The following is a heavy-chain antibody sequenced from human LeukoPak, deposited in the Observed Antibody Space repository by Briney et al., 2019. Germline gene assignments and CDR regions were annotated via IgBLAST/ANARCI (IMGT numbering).Heavy chain of an antibody. CDR1: GFTFKDYT. V-gene: IGHV3-21*06. J-gene: IGHJ5*02. Sequence: PGGSLRLSCAASGFTFKDYTMNWVRQSPGKGLQWVSYVSFGSSYISYADSLKGRFTISRDDAKSSVYLEMTSLRTDDTAVYYCARASTEYAVTGGFDTWGPGTLVTVSS. D-gene: IGHD4-17*01. CDR3: ARASTEYAVTGGFDT. CDR2: VSFGSSYI.